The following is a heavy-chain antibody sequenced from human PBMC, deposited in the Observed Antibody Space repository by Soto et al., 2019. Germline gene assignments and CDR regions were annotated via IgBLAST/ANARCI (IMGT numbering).Heavy chain of an antibody. D-gene: IGHD2-15*01. CDR3: AYSATHRYFFDY. Sequence: QVLLVQSGAEVKKPGSSVKVSCKASGGTFRSYAISWVRQAPGQGLEWMGGIIPIFGTPNYAQTFQGRLSITADESTSTVYMELHYLTSADTALYSCAYSATHRYFFDYWVQGTLVAVSS. CDR2: IIPIFGTP. J-gene: IGHJ4*02. V-gene: IGHV1-69*12. CDR1: GGTFRSYA.